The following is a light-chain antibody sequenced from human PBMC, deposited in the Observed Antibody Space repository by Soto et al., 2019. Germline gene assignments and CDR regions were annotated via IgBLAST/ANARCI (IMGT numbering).Light chain of an antibody. CDR2: GAS. Sequence: EIVFTQSPITLSFYPVETATLSCRACQSVSSSYLAWYQQKPGQAPRLLIYGASSRATGIPDRFSGSGSGTDFTLTISRLETEDFAVYYCQQYGSSPTFGQGTKVDIK. J-gene: IGKJ1*01. CDR3: QQYGSSPT. V-gene: IGKV3-20*01. CDR1: QSVSSSY.